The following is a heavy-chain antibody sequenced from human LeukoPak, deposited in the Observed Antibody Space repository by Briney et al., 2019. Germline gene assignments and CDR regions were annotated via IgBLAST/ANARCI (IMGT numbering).Heavy chain of an antibody. V-gene: IGHV1-69*13. CDR1: GYTFTSYD. Sequence: ASVKVSCKASGYTFTSYDINWVRQAPGQGLEWMGGIIPILGTANYAQKFQGRVTITADEFTSTAYMELSSLRSEDTAVYYCARDRPGRYCSSTRCYMASPFDPWGQGTLVTVSS. D-gene: IGHD2-2*02. CDR3: ARDRPGRYCSSTRCYMASPFDP. CDR2: IIPILGTA. J-gene: IGHJ5*02.